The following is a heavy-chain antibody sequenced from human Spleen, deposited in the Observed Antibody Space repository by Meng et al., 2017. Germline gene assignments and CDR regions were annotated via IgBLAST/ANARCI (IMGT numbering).Heavy chain of an antibody. J-gene: IGHJ4*02. CDR1: GFTVSSNY. CDR3: GRDLGVAVAGIE. V-gene: IGHV3-53*01. CDR2: IYSGGST. D-gene: IGHD6-19*01. Sequence: GGSLRLSCAASGFTVSSNYMGWVRQAPGKGLEWVSVIYSGGSTYYADSVKGRFTISRDNSKNTLYLQMNSLRAEDTAVYYCGRDLGVAVAGIEWGQGTLVTVSS.